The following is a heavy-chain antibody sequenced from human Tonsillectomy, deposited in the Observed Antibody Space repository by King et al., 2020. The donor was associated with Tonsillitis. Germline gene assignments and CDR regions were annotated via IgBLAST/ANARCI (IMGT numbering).Heavy chain of an antibody. CDR2: ISYDGSNK. CDR3: AKDLYYYDSSGYLDY. V-gene: IGHV3-30*18. D-gene: IGHD3-22*01. J-gene: IGHJ4*02. CDR1: GFTFSSYD. Sequence: VQLVESGGGVVQPGRSLRLSCAASGFTFSSYDMHWVRQAPGKGLKWVAVISYDGSNKYYADSVKGRFTISRDNSKNTLYLQMNSLRAEDTAVYYCAKDLYYYDSSGYLDYWGQGTLVTVSS.